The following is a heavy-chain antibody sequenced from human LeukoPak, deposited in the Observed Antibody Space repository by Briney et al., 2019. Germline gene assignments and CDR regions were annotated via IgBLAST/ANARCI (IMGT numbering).Heavy chain of an antibody. CDR2: ISSSSSYI. D-gene: IGHD6-19*01. CDR3: VRDNLENQWLERSY. J-gene: IGHJ4*02. V-gene: IGHV3-21*01. CDR1: GFTFSSYS. Sequence: GGSLRLSCAASGFTFSSYSMNWVRQAPGKGLEWDSSISSSSSYIYYADSVKGRFTISRDNAKNSVYLQMNSLRAEDTAIYYCVRDNLENQWLERSYWGQGTLVTVSS.